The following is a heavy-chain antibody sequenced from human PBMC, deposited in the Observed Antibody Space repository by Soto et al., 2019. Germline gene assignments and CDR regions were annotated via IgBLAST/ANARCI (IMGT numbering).Heavy chain of an antibody. CDR1: GYSFTSYW. J-gene: IGHJ6*03. CDR2: IYPGDSDT. V-gene: IGHV5-51*01. Sequence: SGESLKISCKGSGYSFTSYWIGWVRQMPGKGLEWMGIIYPGDSDTRYSPSFQGQVTISADKSISTAYLQWSSLKASDTAMYYCAREDIVVVPAAIDYYYYYYMDVWGKGTTVTVSS. D-gene: IGHD2-2*01. CDR3: AREDIVVVPAAIDYYYYYYMDV.